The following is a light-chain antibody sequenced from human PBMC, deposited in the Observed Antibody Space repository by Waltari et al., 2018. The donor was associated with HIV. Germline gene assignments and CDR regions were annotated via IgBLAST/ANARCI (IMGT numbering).Light chain of an antibody. CDR2: LGS. J-gene: IGKJ1*01. CDR1: QSLLHSNGYNY. CDR3: MQALHTWT. V-gene: IGKV2-28*01. Sequence: DIVMTQSPLSLPVTPGEPASISCRSSQSLLHSNGYNYLDWYLQKPGQSPQLLIYLGSNRASGVPDRFSGSGSGTDFTLTISRVEAEDVGVYYCMQALHTWTFGQGTKVEIK.